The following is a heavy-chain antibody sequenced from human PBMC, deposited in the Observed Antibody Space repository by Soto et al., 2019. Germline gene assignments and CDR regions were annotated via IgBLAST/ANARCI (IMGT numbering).Heavy chain of an antibody. Sequence: EVQLVESGGGLVQPGGSLRLSCAVSGITFSPPWMNWVRQTPGKGLEWVAIINQDGTGIIYVDSVKGRFTISRDNAKNSLYLQMNSLRAEDTAVYYCVGGYGWLPDFWGQGTLVTVSS. J-gene: IGHJ4*02. CDR1: GITFSPPW. CDR3: VGGYGWLPDF. D-gene: IGHD6-19*01. V-gene: IGHV3-7*05. CDR2: INQDGTGI.